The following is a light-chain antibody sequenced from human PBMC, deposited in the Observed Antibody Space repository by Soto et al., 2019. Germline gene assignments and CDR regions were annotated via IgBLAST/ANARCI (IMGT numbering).Light chain of an antibody. CDR2: DAA. J-gene: IGKJ3*01. CDR1: QNIRNY. V-gene: IGKV3-11*01. CDR3: QQRSNWPLT. Sequence: EIVLTQSPATLSLSPGERAALSCRASQNIRNYLAWYQQKPGQSPRLLIYDAANRATGIPARFSGNGSGTDFTLTISSLEPEDFAVYFCQQRSNWPLTFGPGTKVDIK.